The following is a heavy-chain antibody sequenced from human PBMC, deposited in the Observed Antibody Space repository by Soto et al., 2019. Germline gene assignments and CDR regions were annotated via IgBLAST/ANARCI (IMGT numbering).Heavy chain of an antibody. Sequence: PGGSLRLSCAASGFTFSSYSMNWVRQAPGKGLEWVSSSSSSSSYIYYADSVKGRFTISRDNAKNSLYLQMNSLRAEDTAVYYCARERRGRHDAFDIWGQGTMVTVSS. J-gene: IGHJ3*02. V-gene: IGHV3-21*01. CDR3: ARERRGRHDAFDI. CDR1: GFTFSSYS. CDR2: SSSSSSYI.